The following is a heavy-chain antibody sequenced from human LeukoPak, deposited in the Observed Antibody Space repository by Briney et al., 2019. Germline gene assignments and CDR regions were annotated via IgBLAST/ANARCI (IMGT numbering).Heavy chain of an antibody. CDR3: AKDREYQLLPGNWFDP. Sequence: GGSLRLSCAASGFTFDDYGMSWVRQVPGKGLEWVSAISGSGGSTYYADSVKGRFTISRDNSKNTLYLQMNSLRAEDTAVYYCAKDREYQLLPGNWFDPWGQGTLVTVSS. V-gene: IGHV3-23*01. CDR1: GFTFDDYG. D-gene: IGHD2-2*01. CDR2: ISGSGGST. J-gene: IGHJ5*02.